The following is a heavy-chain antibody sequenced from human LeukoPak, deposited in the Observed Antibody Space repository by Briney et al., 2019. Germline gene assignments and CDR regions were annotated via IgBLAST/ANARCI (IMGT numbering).Heavy chain of an antibody. CDR2: IGISSGNT. CDR3: ARDHRYAFDN. D-gene: IGHD5-12*01. J-gene: IGHJ4*01. CDR1: GFNFIDYS. V-gene: IGHV3-48*01. Sequence: QTGGSLRLSCAASGFNFIDYSMNWVRQAPGEGLEWISYIGISSGNTKYADSVKGRFTISRDKARNSLYLQMNSLRVEDTAVYYCARDHRYAFDNWGHGTLVTVSS.